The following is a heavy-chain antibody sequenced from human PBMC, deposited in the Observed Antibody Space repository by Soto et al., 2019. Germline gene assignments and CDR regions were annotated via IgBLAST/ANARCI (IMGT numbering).Heavy chain of an antibody. CDR2: INPSGGST. Sequence: QVQLVQSGAEVKKPGASVKVSCKASGYTFTSYYMHWVRQAPGQGLEWMGIINPSGGSTSYAQKFQGRVTMTRDTSTSTVYMELSSLRSEDTVVYYCARGRVGDSGYAYFDYWGQGTLVTVSS. D-gene: IGHD5-12*01. J-gene: IGHJ4*02. CDR3: ARGRVGDSGYAYFDY. CDR1: GYTFTSYY. V-gene: IGHV1-46*01.